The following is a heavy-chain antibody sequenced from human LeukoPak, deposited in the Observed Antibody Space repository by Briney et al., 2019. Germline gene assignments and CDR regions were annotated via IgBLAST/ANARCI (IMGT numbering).Heavy chain of an antibody. CDR1: GFTFSSYA. CDR2: ISGSGGST. J-gene: IGHJ6*03. Sequence: PGGSLRLSCAASGFTFSSYAMSWVRQAPGKGLEWVSAISGSGGSTYYADSVKGRFTLSRDNSKNTLYLQMNSLRAEDTAVYYCAKDWSPITNYYYYYMDVWGKGTTVTVSS. D-gene: IGHD1-1*01. CDR3: AKDWSPITNYYYYYMDV. V-gene: IGHV3-23*01.